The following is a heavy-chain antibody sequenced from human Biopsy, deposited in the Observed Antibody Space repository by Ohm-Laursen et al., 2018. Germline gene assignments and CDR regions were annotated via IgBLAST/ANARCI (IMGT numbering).Heavy chain of an antibody. CDR2: ISSTSSHI. D-gene: IGHD3-16*01. V-gene: IGHV3-21*04. Sequence: SLRLSCTASGFTLSDYSMIWVRQAPGKGLEWVSSISSTSSHINYADSVKGRFTISRDNAKGSLYLQMTNLRAEDTAVYYCGRSYGIMAAPVHLWGQGILVTVSS. CDR1: GFTLSDYS. J-gene: IGHJ4*01. CDR3: GRSYGIMAAPVHL.